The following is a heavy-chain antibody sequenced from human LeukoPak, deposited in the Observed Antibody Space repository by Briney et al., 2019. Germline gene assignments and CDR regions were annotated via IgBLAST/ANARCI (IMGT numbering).Heavy chain of an antibody. Sequence: GGSLRLSCVASGFALSSFSMKWVRQAPGKGLEWVASISIGYNNIFYADSVKGRFTISRDNAQNSVYLQMNSLRSEDMAVYYYARTDIVVVPADPFDLWGQGTLLTVSS. V-gene: IGHV3-21*01. CDR2: ISIGYNNI. J-gene: IGHJ4*02. CDR3: ARTDIVVVPADPFDL. CDR1: GFALSSFS. D-gene: IGHD2-15*01.